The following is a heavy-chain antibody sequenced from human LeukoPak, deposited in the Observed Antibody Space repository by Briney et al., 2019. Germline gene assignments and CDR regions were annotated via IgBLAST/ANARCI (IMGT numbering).Heavy chain of an antibody. CDR3: AKKKSGWYYFDY. V-gene: IGHV3-23*01. CDR1: GFTFSSHA. Sequence: GGSLRLSCAASGFTFSSHAMSWVRQAPGEGLEWVSDISGSGGSTYYADSVKGRFTISRDNSKNTLYLQMNSLRAEDTAVYYCAKKKSGWYYFDYWGQGTLVTVSS. D-gene: IGHD6-19*01. CDR2: ISGSGGST. J-gene: IGHJ4*02.